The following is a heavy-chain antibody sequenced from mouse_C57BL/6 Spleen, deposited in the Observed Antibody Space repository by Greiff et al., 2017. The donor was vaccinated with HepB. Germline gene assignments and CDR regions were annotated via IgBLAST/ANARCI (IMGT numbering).Heavy chain of an antibody. CDR2: ISSGSSTI. CDR3: ARDGYYRNGYFDY. D-gene: IGHD2-3*01. V-gene: IGHV5-17*01. CDR1: GFTFSDYG. Sequence: EVKLMESGGGLVKPGGSLKLSCAASGFTFSDYGMHWVRQAPEKGLEWVAYISSGSSTIYYADTVKGRFTISRDNAKNTLFLQMTSLRSEDTAMYYCARDGYYRNGYFDYWGQGTTLTVSS. J-gene: IGHJ2*01.